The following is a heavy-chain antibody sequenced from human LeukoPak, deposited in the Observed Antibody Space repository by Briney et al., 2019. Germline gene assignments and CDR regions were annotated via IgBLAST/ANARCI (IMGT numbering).Heavy chain of an antibody. CDR2: IKQDGSEK. V-gene: IGHV3-7*01. Sequence: GGSLRLSCAASGFTFSSYAMHWVRQAPGKGLEWVANIKQDGSEKYYVDSVKGRFTISRDNAKNSLYLQMNSLRAEDTAVYYCARDAYYYDSSGYYLYYFDYWGQGTLVTVSS. D-gene: IGHD3-22*01. J-gene: IGHJ4*02. CDR3: ARDAYYYDSSGYYLYYFDY. CDR1: GFTFSSYA.